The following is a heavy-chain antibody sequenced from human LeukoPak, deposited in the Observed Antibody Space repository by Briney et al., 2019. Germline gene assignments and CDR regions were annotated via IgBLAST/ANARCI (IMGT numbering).Heavy chain of an antibody. Sequence: GGSLRLSCAASGFTFDDYAMHWVRQAPGKGLEWVLGISWNSGSIGYADSVKGRFTISRDNAKNSLYLQMNSLRAEDMALYYCAKGLSSGWLDWFDPWGQGTLVTVSS. V-gene: IGHV3-9*03. J-gene: IGHJ5*02. CDR2: ISWNSGSI. CDR1: GFTFDDYA. CDR3: AKGLSSGWLDWFDP. D-gene: IGHD6-19*01.